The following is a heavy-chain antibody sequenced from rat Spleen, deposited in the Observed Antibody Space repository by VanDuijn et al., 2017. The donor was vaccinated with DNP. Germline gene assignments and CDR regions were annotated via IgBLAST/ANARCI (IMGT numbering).Heavy chain of an antibody. CDR3: ARHRTIAAISTSNAMDA. J-gene: IGHJ4*01. CDR1: GFTFSNYY. V-gene: IGHV5S11*01. Sequence: EVKLVESGGGLVQPGRSMKLSCAASGFTFSNYYMAWVRQAPTKGLAWVASIITGGGNTYYRDSVKGRFTISRDNAKSTLYLQMDSLRSEETATYYCARHRTIAAISTSNAMDAWGQGTSVTVSS. D-gene: IGHD1-2*01. CDR2: IITGGGNT.